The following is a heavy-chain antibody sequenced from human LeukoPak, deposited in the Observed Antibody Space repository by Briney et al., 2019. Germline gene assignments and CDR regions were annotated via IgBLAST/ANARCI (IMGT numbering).Heavy chain of an antibody. V-gene: IGHV4-61*02. CDR1: GNSISSGDNY. CDR2: IYTSGST. J-gene: IGHJ4*02. Sequence: PSQTLSLTCTVSGNSISSGDNYWSWIRQPAGKGLEWIGRIYTSGSTNYNPSLKSRVTISGDTSKNQLSLRLSSVTAADTAVYYCARASYSYDINGWVPFDYWGQGTLVTVSS. D-gene: IGHD3-22*01. CDR3: ARASYSYDINGWVPFDY.